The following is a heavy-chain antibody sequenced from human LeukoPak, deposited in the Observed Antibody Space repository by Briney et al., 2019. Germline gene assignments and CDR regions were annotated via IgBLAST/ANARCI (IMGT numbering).Heavy chain of an antibody. CDR2: IYHSGST. J-gene: IGHJ6*03. Sequence: SETLSLTCTVSGYSISSGYYWGWIRQPPGKGLEWIGSIYHSGSTYYNPSLKSRVTISVDTSKNQFSLKLSSVTAADTAVYYCAREVTGTTNYYYYYYMDVWGKGTTVTVSS. V-gene: IGHV4-38-2*02. D-gene: IGHD1-20*01. CDR1: GYSISSGYY. CDR3: AREVTGTTNYYYYYYMDV.